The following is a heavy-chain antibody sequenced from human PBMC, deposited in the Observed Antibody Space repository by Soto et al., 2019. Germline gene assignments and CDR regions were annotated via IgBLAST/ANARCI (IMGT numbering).Heavy chain of an antibody. J-gene: IGHJ4*02. Sequence: ETLSLTCTVSGGSISSYYWSWIRQAPGKGLEWVSSISSSSSYIYYADSVKGRFTISRDNAKNSLYLQMNSLRAEDTAVYYRARDTEVLWFGELSHFDYWGQGTLVTVSS. V-gene: IGHV3-21*01. CDR3: ARDTEVLWFGELSHFDY. CDR2: ISSSSSYI. D-gene: IGHD3-10*01. CDR1: GGSISSYY.